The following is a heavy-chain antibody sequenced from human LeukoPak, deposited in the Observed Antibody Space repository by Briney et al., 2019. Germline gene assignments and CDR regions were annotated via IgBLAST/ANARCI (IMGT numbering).Heavy chain of an antibody. D-gene: IGHD4-23*01. J-gene: IGHJ5*02. CDR1: GGPFSGYY. V-gene: IGHV4-34*01. CDR3: ARWSTVVRT. CDR2: INHSGST. Sequence: SETLSLTCAVYGGPFSGYYWSWIRQPPGKGLEWIGEINHSGSTNYNPSLKSRVTISVDTSKNQFSLKLSSVTAADTAVYYCARWSTVVRTWGQGTLVTVSS.